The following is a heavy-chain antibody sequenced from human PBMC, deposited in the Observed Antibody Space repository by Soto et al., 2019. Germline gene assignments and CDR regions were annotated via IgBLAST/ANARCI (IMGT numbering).Heavy chain of an antibody. Sequence: QVQLVQSGAEVKKPGASVKVSCKASGYTFTSYAMHWVRQAPGQRLEWMGWINAGNGNTKYSQKFQGRATITRDTXAITAYMHLSSLRSEDTAVYYCAIGPGGPDAPWDYWGQGTLVTVSS. V-gene: IGHV1-3*01. D-gene: IGHD2-15*01. CDR2: INAGNGNT. J-gene: IGHJ4*02. CDR3: AIGPGGPDAPWDY. CDR1: GYTFTSYA.